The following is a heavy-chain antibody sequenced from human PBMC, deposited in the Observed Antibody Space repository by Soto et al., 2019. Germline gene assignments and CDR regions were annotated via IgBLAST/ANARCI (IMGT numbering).Heavy chain of an antibody. V-gene: IGHV3-21*01. D-gene: IGHD2-21*01. J-gene: IGHJ3*02. CDR3: ARDGDVLVIAPHAFDI. Sequence: EVQLVESGGGLVKPGGSLRLSCAASGFTFSSYSMNWVRQAPGKGLEWVSSISSSSSYIYYADSVKGRFTISRDNAKNSLEQQMNRLRAQNTAGYYCARDGDVLVIAPHAFDIWGQGTMVTVSS. CDR2: ISSSSSYI. CDR1: GFTFSSYS.